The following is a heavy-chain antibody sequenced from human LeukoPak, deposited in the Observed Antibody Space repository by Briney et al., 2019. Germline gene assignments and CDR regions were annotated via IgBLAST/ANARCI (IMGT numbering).Heavy chain of an antibody. CDR2: ISSNGGST. J-gene: IGHJ4*02. Sequence: VSAISSNGGSTYYADSVKGRFTISRDNAKNSLYLQMNSLRAEDTAVYYCARTVSLTTLDYWGQGTLVTVSS. D-gene: IGHD3-22*01. CDR3: ARTVSLTTLDY. V-gene: IGHV3-64*04.